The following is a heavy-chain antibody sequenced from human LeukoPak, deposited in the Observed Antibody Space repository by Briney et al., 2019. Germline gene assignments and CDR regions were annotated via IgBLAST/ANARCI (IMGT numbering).Heavy chain of an antibody. CDR3: TSRGEMATFYFDY. J-gene: IGHJ4*02. V-gene: IGHV3-73*01. D-gene: IGHD5-24*01. CDR1: GLTFSGSA. CDR2: IRSKANSYAT. Sequence: GGSLRLSCAASGLTFSGSAMHWVRQASGKGLEWVGRIRSKANSYATAYAASVKGRFTISRDDSKNTAYLQMNSLKTEDTAVYYCTSRGEMATFYFDYWGQGTLVTVSS.